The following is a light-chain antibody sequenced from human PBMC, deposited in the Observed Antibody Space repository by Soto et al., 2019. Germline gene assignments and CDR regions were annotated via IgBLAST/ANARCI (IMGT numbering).Light chain of an antibody. J-gene: IGKJ4*01. V-gene: IGKV3-15*01. CDR2: GAS. CDR1: QSVSSN. CDR3: QQYNNWPLT. Sequence: EVVLTQSPGTLSLSPGERATLSCRASQSVSSNLAWYQQKPGQAPRLLIYGASTRATGIPARFSGSGSGTEFTLTISSLQSEDFAVYYCQQYNNWPLTFGGGTEVDIK.